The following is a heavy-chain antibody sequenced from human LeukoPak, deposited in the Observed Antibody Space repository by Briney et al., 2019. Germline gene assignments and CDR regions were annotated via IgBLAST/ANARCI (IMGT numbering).Heavy chain of an antibody. J-gene: IGHJ4*02. CDR2: IIPIFGTA. CDR1: GGTFSSYA. CDR3: ARDGYYGSGSRSFDY. V-gene: IGHV1-69*05. D-gene: IGHD3-10*01. Sequence: ASVKVSCKASGGTFSSYAISWVRQAPGQGLEWMGRIIPIFGTANYAQKFQGRVTITTDESTSTAYMELSSLRSEDTAVYYWARDGYYGSGSRSFDYWGQGTLVTVSS.